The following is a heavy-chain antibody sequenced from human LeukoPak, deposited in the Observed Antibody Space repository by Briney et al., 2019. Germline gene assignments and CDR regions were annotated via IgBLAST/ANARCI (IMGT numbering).Heavy chain of an antibody. D-gene: IGHD4-11*01. V-gene: IGHV3-9*01. Sequence: SGGSLRLSCAASGFTFDDYAMHWVRQAPGKGLEWVSGISWNSGSIGYADSVKGRFTISRDNAKNSLYLQMNSLRAEDTAVYYCASDRVTTEYWGQGTLVTVSS. CDR2: ISWNSGSI. J-gene: IGHJ4*02. CDR3: ASDRVTTEY. CDR1: GFTFDDYA.